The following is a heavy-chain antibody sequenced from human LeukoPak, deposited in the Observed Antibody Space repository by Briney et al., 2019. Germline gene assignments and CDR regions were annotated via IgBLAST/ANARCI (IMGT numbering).Heavy chain of an antibody. V-gene: IGHV4-4*07. CDR3: ARDRTGPAGHEDFYYYDSSGYGAFDI. CDR1: GGSISSYY. CDR2: IYTSGST. Sequence: PSETLSLTCTVSGGSISSYYWSWIRQPAGKGLEWIGRIYTSGSTNYNPSLKSRVTMSVDTSKNQFSLKLSSVTAADTAVYYCARDRTGPAGHEDFYYYDSSGYGAFDIWGQGTMVTVSS. J-gene: IGHJ3*02. D-gene: IGHD3-22*01.